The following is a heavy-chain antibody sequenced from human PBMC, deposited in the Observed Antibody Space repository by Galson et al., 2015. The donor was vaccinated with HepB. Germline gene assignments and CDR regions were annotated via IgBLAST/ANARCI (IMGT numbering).Heavy chain of an antibody. J-gene: IGHJ4*02. CDR2: TYYRSKWYN. D-gene: IGHD3-22*01. V-gene: IGHV6-1*01. CDR3: ARGAVNYYDSGASLYYFDY. Sequence: CAISGDSAPANSAAWNWIRQSPSRGLEWLGRTYYRSKWYNDYAVSVRSRININPDTSRNQFSLQLRSVTPEDTAVYYCARGAVNYYDSGASLYYFDYWGQGTLVAVSS. CDR1: GDSAPANSAA.